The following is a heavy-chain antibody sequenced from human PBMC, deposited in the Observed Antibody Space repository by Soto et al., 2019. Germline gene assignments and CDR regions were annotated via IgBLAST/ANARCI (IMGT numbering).Heavy chain of an antibody. J-gene: IGHJ6*02. CDR3: ARQWALSNYYYGMDV. CDR2: MSPNSGNT. CDR1: VYTFTTYD. V-gene: IGHV1-8*01. D-gene: IGHD1-26*01. Sequence: SVKVSCKASVYTFTTYDINWVRQATGQGLEWMGWMSPNSGNTGYAQKFQGRVTMTRDTSISTAYMELSSLRSDDTAVYYFARQWALSNYYYGMDVWGQGTTVTVSS.